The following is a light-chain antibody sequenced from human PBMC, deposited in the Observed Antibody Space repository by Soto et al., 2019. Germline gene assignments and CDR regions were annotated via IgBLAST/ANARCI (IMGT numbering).Light chain of an antibody. CDR1: SSDVGGYNY. CDR2: EVS. J-gene: IGLJ1*01. CDR3: ASYGSGATYV. V-gene: IGLV2-14*01. Sequence: QSVLTQPASVSGSPGQSITISCTGTSSDVGGYNYVSWYQLHPGKAPKLMIHEVSERPSGVSNRFSGSKSGNTASLTISGLQAEDEAHYYCASYGSGATYVFGGGTKVTVL.